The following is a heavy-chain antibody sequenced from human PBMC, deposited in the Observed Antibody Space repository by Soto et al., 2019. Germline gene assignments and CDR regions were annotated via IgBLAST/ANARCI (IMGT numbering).Heavy chain of an antibody. CDR3: AREGGTYSSSSHYYFDY. V-gene: IGHV3-33*01. D-gene: IGHD6-6*01. CDR1: GFTFSSYG. CDR2: IWYDGSNK. J-gene: IGHJ4*02. Sequence: GGSLRLSCAASGFTFSSYGMHWVRQAPGKGLEWVAVIWYDGSNKYYADSVKGRFTISRDNSKNTLYLQMNSLRAEDTAVYYCAREGGTYSSSSHYYFDYWGQGTLVTVSS.